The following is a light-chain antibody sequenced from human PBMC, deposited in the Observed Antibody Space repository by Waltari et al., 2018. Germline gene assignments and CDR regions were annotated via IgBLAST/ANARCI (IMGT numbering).Light chain of an antibody. Sequence: QSALTQPRSVSGSPGQSVTISCTGTSSDIGAYDYVSWYQQHPGKPPKRIIYDVTDRPSGVPDRFSGSKSGNTASLTISGLQVEDEADYYCCSYAGSYTYVFGTGTKVTVL. CDR1: SSDIGAYDY. CDR2: DVT. V-gene: IGLV2-11*01. J-gene: IGLJ1*01. CDR3: CSYAGSYTYV.